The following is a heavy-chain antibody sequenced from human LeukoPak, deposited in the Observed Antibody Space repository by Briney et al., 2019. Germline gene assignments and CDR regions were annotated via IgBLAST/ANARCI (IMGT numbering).Heavy chain of an antibody. CDR2: IKQDGSEK. Sequence: GGSLRLSCAASGFTFSTYWMSWVRQAPGKGLEWVANIKQDGSEKYYVDSVKGRFTISRDNAKNSLYLQMNSLRAEDTAVYYCARESLDPPSWIQLPKDGMDVWGQGTTVTVSS. D-gene: IGHD5-18*01. J-gene: IGHJ6*02. V-gene: IGHV3-7*01. CDR3: ARESLDPPSWIQLPKDGMDV. CDR1: GFTFSTYW.